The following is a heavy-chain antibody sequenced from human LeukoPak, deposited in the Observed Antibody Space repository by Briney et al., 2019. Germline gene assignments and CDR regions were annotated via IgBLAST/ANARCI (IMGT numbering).Heavy chain of an antibody. D-gene: IGHD6-13*01. Sequence: SETLSLTCAVHGGSFSGYYWSWIRQPPGKGLEWIGEINHSGSTNYNPSLKSRVTISVDTSKNQFSLKLSSVTAADTAVYYCARVEAAGRGYWGQGTLVTVSS. CDR1: GGSFSGYY. CDR3: ARVEAAGRGY. V-gene: IGHV4-34*01. J-gene: IGHJ4*02. CDR2: INHSGST.